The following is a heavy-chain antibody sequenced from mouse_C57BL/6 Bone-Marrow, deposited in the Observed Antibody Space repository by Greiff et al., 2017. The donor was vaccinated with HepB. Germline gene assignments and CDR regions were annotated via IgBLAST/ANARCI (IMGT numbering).Heavy chain of an antibody. CDR1: GYTFTSYG. CDR2: ISPRSGNT. Sequence: QVQLQQSGAELVRPGASVKLSCKASGYTFTSYGISWVKQRTGQGLEWIGEISPRSGNTYNNEKFKGKATLNADKSSSTAYMGLRSLTSEDSAVYVCARRYYRLWAMDYWGQGTSVTVSS. J-gene: IGHJ4*01. D-gene: IGHD1-1*02. V-gene: IGHV1-81*01. CDR3: ARRYYRLWAMDY.